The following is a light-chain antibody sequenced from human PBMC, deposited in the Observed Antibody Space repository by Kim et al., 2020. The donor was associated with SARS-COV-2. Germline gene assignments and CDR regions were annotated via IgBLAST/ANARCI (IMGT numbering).Light chain of an antibody. J-gene: IGLJ3*02. CDR1: SGSIASNY. CDR2: EDN. Sequence: GKTVTSSCTRSSGSIASNYVQWYQQRPGSSPTTVIYEDNQRPSGVPDRFSGSIDSSSNSASLTISGLKTEDESDYYCQSYDGDNWVFGGGTKLTVL. V-gene: IGLV6-57*01. CDR3: QSYDGDNWV.